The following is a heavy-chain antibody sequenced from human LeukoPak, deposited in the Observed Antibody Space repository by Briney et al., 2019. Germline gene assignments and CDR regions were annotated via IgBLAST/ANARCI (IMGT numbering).Heavy chain of an antibody. CDR3: ATFQYAGNAGGSVGY. Sequence: GGSLRLSCAASGFTVNSNYMTWVRQAPGKGLEWVSVIYSGGNTYYADSVKGRFTISRDNSKNTVYLQMNSLRAEDTAVYYCATFQYAGNAGGSVGYWGRGTLVTVSS. CDR2: IYSGGNT. V-gene: IGHV3-53*01. D-gene: IGHD4-23*01. CDR1: GFTVNSNY. J-gene: IGHJ4*02.